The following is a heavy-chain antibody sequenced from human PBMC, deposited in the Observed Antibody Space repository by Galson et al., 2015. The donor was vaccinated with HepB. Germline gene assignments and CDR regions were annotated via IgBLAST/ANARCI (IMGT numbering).Heavy chain of an antibody. CDR1: GDSVSSNSAA. Sequence: CAISGDSVSSNSAAWNWIRQSPSRGLEWLGRTYYRSKWYNDYAVSVKSRITINPDTSKNQFSLQLNSVTPEDTAVYYCARASFGWGYLDFDYWGQGTLVTVSS. J-gene: IGHJ4*02. V-gene: IGHV6-1*01. CDR3: ARASFGWGYLDFDY. CDR2: TYYRSKWYN. D-gene: IGHD5-12*01.